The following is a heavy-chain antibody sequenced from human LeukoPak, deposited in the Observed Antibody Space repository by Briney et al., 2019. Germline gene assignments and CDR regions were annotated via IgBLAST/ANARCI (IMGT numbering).Heavy chain of an antibody. CDR2: IPYDGSNK. CDR1: GFTFSSYG. J-gene: IGHJ4*02. Sequence: PGGSLRLSCAASGFTFSSYGMHWVRQAPGKGLEWVAVIPYDGSNKYYADSVKGRFTISRDNSKNTLYLQVNSLRAEDTAVYYCARDLQYPRDYWGQGTLVTVSS. CDR3: ARDLQYPRDY. V-gene: IGHV3-30*03. D-gene: IGHD5-24*01.